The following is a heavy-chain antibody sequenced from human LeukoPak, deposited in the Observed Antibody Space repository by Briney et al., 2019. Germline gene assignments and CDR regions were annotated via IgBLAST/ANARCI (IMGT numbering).Heavy chain of an antibody. D-gene: IGHD5-24*01. CDR1: GDSISSDY. J-gene: IGHJ4*02. V-gene: IGHV4-59*01. Sequence: SETLSLTCNVSGDSISSDYWSWIRQPPGKGLEWIGHIYYSGSTNYNPSLKSRVTISVDASKNHFSLKVSSVTAADTAVYYCARGNGVRWLRPWRPYDYWGQGTLVTVSS. CDR3: ARGNGVRWLRPWRPYDY. CDR2: IYYSGST.